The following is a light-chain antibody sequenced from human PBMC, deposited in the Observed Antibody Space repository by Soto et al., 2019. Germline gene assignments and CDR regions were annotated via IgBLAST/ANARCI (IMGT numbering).Light chain of an antibody. CDR1: SSDVGGYNY. J-gene: IGLJ1*01. CDR2: EVN. Sequence: QSALTQPPSASGSPGQSVAISCTGTSSDVGGYNYVSWYQQHPGKAPQLMIYEVNKRPSGVPDRFSGSKSGNTASLTVSGLQAEDEADYYCSSYAGSRNVFGTGTKLTVL. CDR3: SSYAGSRNV. V-gene: IGLV2-8*01.